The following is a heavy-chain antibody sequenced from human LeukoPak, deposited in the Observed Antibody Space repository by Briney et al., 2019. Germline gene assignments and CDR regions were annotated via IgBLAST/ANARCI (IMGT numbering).Heavy chain of an antibody. J-gene: IGHJ3*02. CDR2: ISAYNGNT. CDR1: GYTFTSYG. V-gene: IGHV1-18*01. D-gene: IGHD6-19*01. CDR3: ARGLQENLAWLTAFSAFDI. Sequence: ASVKVSCKASGYTFTSYGVSWVRQAPGQGLDWMGWISAYNGNTNYAQKVRGGVTMTTDTSTRTAYMELRSLRSDDTAVYYCARGLQENLAWLTAFSAFDIWGQGTMVTASS.